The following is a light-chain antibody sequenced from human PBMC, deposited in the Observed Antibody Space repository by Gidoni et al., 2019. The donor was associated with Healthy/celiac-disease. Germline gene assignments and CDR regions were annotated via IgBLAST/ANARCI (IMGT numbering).Light chain of an antibody. CDR2: CAS. Sequence: DIVLTQSPGTLSVSPGESATLSCRASQSVSSSYLAWYQQKHGQAPMLLIDCASSRSTGIPGMFSGSGSGTDFTLTISRLEPEYFAVYYCQQYGSSPWTFGQXTKVEIK. CDR3: QQYGSSPWT. J-gene: IGKJ1*01. CDR1: QSVSSSY. V-gene: IGKV3-20*01.